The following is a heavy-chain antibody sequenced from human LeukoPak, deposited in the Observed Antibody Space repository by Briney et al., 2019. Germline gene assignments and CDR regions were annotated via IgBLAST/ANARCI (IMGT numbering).Heavy chain of an antibody. CDR1: GGSFSGYY. CDR3: AIAARSGYCSGGSCYSAPNWFDP. V-gene: IGHV4-34*01. CDR2: INHSGST. J-gene: IGHJ5*02. D-gene: IGHD2-15*01. Sequence: SETLSLTCAVYGGSFSGYYWSWIRQPPGKGLEWIGEINHSGSTNYNPSLKSRVTISVDTSKNQFSLKLSSVTAADTAVYYCAIAARSGYCSGGSCYSAPNWFDPWGQGTLVTVSS.